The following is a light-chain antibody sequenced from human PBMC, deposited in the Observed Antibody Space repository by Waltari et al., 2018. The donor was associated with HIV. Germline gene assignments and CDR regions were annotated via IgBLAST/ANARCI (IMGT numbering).Light chain of an antibody. CDR1: SSNIGSKY. CDR3: AAWDDSLSGLV. V-gene: IGLV1-47*01. Sequence: QSVLTQPPSASGTPGQRVTIPCSGSSSNIGSKYVYWYQQLPGTAPKLLIYRNNQRPSGVPDRFSGSKSGTSASLAISGLRSEDETNYYCAAWDDSLSGLVFGGGTKLTVL. CDR2: RNN. J-gene: IGLJ3*02.